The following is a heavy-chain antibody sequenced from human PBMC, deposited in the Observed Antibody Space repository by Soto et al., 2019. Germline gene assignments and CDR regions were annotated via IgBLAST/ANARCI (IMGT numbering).Heavy chain of an antibody. CDR2: INPSGST. V-gene: IGHV4-34*01. D-gene: IGHD3-22*01. J-gene: IGHJ3*02. CDR1: GGSFSGYY. CDR3: ARIRYDSSGYPNDAFDI. Sequence: SETLSLTCAVYGGSFSGYYWSCIRQPPWKGLEWIGEINPSGSTNYNPSLKSRVTISVDTSKNQFSLKLSSVTAADTAVYYCARIRYDSSGYPNDAFDIWGQGTMVTVSS.